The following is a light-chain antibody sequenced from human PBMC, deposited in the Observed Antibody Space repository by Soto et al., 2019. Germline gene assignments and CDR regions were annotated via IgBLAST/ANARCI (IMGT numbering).Light chain of an antibody. V-gene: IGKV3-15*01. CDR1: QSVNTN. CDR3: QQYNKWPLT. Sequence: EIVMTQSPATLSVSPGEKATLSCRASQSVNTNFAWYQQKPGQAPRVVIYAASTRATGFPARFSGSGSGTDFTLTISSLQSEDFAVYYCQQYNKWPLTFGGGTKVEI. CDR2: AAS. J-gene: IGKJ4*01.